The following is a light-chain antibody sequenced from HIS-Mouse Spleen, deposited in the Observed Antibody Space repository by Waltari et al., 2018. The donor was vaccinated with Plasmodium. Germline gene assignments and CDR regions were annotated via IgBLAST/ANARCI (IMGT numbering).Light chain of an antibody. Sequence: SYELTQPPSVSVSPGQTARITCSGDALPKKYAYWYQQQSGQAPVLVIYEASKRPSGIPERFSGASSGTMATLTISGAQVEDEADYYCYSTDSSGNHRVFGGGTKLTVL. CDR2: EAS. CDR3: YSTDSSGNHRV. V-gene: IGLV3-10*01. J-gene: IGLJ3*02. CDR1: ALPKKY.